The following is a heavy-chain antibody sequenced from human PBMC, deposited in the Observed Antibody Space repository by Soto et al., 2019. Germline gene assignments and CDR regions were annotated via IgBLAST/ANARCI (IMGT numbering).Heavy chain of an antibody. CDR2: ISYDGNKK. Sequence: QVQLVESGGGVVQPGRSLRLSCAASGFMFIRYGMHWVRQAPGKGLEWVAVISYDGNKKYYTDSVKGRFTISRDNSKNTLFLQMNSLRAEDTAVYYCAKIRDPRAFYYYAMDVWGQGTTVTVSS. CDR3: AKIRDPRAFYYYAMDV. CDR1: GFMFIRYG. J-gene: IGHJ6*02. V-gene: IGHV3-30*18. D-gene: IGHD3-10*01.